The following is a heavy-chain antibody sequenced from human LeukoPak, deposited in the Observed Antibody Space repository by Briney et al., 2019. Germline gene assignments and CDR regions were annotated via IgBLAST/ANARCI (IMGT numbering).Heavy chain of an antibody. CDR1: GFTFSSYS. CDR3: ARVATTYYYYYGMDV. Sequence: PGGSLRLSCAASGFTFSSYSMNWVRQAPGKGLEWVSSISSSSSYIYYAGSVKGRFTISRDNAKNSPYLQMNSLRAEDTAVYYCARVATTYYYYYGMDVWGQGTTVTVSS. CDR2: ISSSSSYI. J-gene: IGHJ6*02. V-gene: IGHV3-21*01. D-gene: IGHD5-24*01.